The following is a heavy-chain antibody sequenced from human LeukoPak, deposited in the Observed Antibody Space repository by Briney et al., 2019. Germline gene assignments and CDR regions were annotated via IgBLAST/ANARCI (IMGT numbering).Heavy chain of an antibody. CDR1: GFTFSSYS. CDR3: ARLVVVVTANWFDP. J-gene: IGHJ5*02. CDR2: ISSSSSTI. V-gene: IGHV3-48*01. D-gene: IGHD2-21*02. Sequence: QPGGSVRLSCAASGFTFSSYSMNWVRQAPGKGLEWVSYISSSSSTIYYADSVKGRFTISRDNAKNSLYLQMNSLRAEDTAVYYCARLVVVVTANWFDPWGQGTLVTVSS.